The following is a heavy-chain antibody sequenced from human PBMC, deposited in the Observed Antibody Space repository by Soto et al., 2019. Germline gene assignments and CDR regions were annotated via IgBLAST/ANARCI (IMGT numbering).Heavy chain of an antibody. D-gene: IGHD2-15*01. J-gene: IGHJ4*02. Sequence: SGPTLVNPTQTLTLTFTFSGFSLSTSAVGVGWIRQPPGKALEWLAFIYWDDDKRYSPSLKSSLTITKDTSKNQVVLAMTNMGPVDTATYYCAHLVVAGLTYYFDYWGQGTLVTVSS. CDR2: IYWDDDK. CDR3: AHLVVAGLTYYFDY. CDR1: GFSLSTSAVG. V-gene: IGHV2-5*02.